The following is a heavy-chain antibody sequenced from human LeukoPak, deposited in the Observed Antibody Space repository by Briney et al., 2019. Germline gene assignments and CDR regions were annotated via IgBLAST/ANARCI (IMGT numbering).Heavy chain of an antibody. J-gene: IGHJ1*01. CDR3: VKVGDSGYGEYYQH. Sequence: GGSLRLSCSASGFTFRGYPIHWVRQAPGEGLQYVSAISSAGGTTYYADSVRGRFTISRDNSKNTLYLQMSSLRAKDTALYYCVKVGDSGYGEYYQHWGQGTLVTVSS. CDR2: ISSAGGTT. D-gene: IGHD5-12*01. V-gene: IGHV3-64D*06. CDR1: GFTFRGYP.